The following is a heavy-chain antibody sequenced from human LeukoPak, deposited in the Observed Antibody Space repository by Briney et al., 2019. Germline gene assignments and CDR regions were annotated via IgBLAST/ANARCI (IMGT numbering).Heavy chain of an antibody. V-gene: IGHV3-23*01. CDR2: ISCSGGST. D-gene: IGHD2-2*01. J-gene: IGHJ4*02. CDR1: GFTFSSYA. Sequence: PGGSLRLFCAASGFTFSSYAMSWVRQAPGKGLEWVSAISCSGGSTYYADSVNGWYTISTDNPKNTLDLQMNSLRAEDTAVYYCAKDLYGDIVVVPVARHWGQGTLVTVSS. CDR3: AKDLYGDIVVVPVARH.